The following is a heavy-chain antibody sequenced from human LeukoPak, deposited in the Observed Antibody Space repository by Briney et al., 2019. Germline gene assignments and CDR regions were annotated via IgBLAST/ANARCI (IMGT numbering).Heavy chain of an antibody. Sequence: HSGSTYYNPSLKSRVTISVDRSKNQFSLKLSSVTAADTAVYYCARSPDYYDSSGYFFDYWGQGTLVTVSS. D-gene: IGHD3-22*01. CDR2: HSGST. CDR3: ARSPDYYDSSGYFFDY. V-gene: IGHV4-30-2*01. J-gene: IGHJ4*02.